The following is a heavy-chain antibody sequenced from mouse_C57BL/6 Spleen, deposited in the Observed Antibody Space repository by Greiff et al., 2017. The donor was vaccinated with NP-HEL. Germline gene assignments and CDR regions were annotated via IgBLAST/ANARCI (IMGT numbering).Heavy chain of an antibody. CDR3: ARLGITTVPYWYFDV. CDR2: IYPGDGDT. CDR1: GYAFSSYW. V-gene: IGHV1-80*01. Sequence: QVHVKQSGAELVKPGASVKISCKASGYAFSSYWMNWVKQRPGKGLEWIGQIYPGDGDTNYNGKFKGKATLTADKSSSTAYMQLSSLTSEDSAVYFCARLGITTVPYWYFDVWGTGTTVTVSS. D-gene: IGHD1-1*01. J-gene: IGHJ1*03.